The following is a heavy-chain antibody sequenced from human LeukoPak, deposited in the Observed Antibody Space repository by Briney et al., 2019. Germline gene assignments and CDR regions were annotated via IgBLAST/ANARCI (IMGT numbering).Heavy chain of an antibody. CDR2: IDPSDSYT. J-gene: IGHJ4*02. V-gene: IGHV5-10-1*01. CDR3: ARIEYYYGSGSYSYFDY. CDR1: GYSFTSYW. D-gene: IGHD3-10*01. Sequence: GESLKISCKGSGYSFTSYWISGVRQMPGKGLEWMGRIDPSDSYTNYSPSFQCHVTISADKSISTAYLQWSSLKASDTAMYYCARIEYYYGSGSYSYFDYWGQGTLVTVSS.